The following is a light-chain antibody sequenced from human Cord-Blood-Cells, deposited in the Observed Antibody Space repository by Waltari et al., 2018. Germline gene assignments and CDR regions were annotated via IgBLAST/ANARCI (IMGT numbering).Light chain of an antibody. V-gene: IGLV2-14*03. CDR1: SSDGGGYNY. J-gene: IGLJ3*02. CDR3: SSYTSSSTLWV. Sequence: QSALPQPASVSGSPGQSITIPCTGTSSDGGGYNYVSWYQQHTGKALKLMIYDLSNRPSGVSNRFSGSKSGNTASLTSSGLQAEDEADYYCSSYTSSSTLWVFGGGTKLTVL. CDR2: DLS.